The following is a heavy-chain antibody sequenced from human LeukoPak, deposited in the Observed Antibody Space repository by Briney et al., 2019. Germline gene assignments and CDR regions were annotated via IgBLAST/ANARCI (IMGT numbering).Heavy chain of an antibody. CDR2: ISGSGGGT. V-gene: IGHV3-23*01. Sequence: GGSLRLSCAASGFTFSSYAMSWVRQAPGKGLEWVSTISGSGGGTYYTDSVKGRFTISRDNSKNTLYLQMNSLRAEDTAVYYCARVYFWSGYEGGTWFDPWGQGTLVTVSS. D-gene: IGHD3-3*01. CDR1: GFTFSSYA. J-gene: IGHJ5*02. CDR3: ARVYFWSGYEGGTWFDP.